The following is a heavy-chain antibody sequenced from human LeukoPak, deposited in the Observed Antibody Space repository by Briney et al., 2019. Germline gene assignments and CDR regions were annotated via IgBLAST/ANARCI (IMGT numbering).Heavy chain of an antibody. J-gene: IGHJ5*02. V-gene: IGHV1-18*01. CDR3: ARDTMVRAGVWFDP. CDR1: GYTFTNYG. Sequence: ASVKVTCKSSGYTFTNYGISWVRKAPGHGLEWMGWISAYNGHTNYAQKFQGRVIMTTDTSTSTAYMELRSLKSDDTAVYYCARDTMVRAGVWFDPWGQGTLVTVSS. D-gene: IGHD3-10*01. CDR2: ISAYNGHT.